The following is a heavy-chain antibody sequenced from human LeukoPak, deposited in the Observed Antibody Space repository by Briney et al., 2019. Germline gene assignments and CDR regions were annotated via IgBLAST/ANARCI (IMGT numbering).Heavy chain of an antibody. Sequence: SETLSLTCTVSGGSISSSSYYWGWIRQPPGKGLEWIGSIYYSGSTYYNPSLKSRVTISVDTSKNQFSLKLSSVTAADTAVYYCARGDYTDYTFYVWGQGTMVTVSS. CDR3: ARGDYTDYTFYV. D-gene: IGHD4-11*01. V-gene: IGHV4-39*07. J-gene: IGHJ3*01. CDR2: IYYSGST. CDR1: GGSISSSSYY.